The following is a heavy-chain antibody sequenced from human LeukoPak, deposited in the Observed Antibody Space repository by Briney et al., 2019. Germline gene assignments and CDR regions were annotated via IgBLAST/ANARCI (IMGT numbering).Heavy chain of an antibody. CDR1: GGSISSGPYY. CDR3: AREGGGFDY. J-gene: IGHJ4*02. V-gene: IGHV4-61*02. Sequence: SQTLSLTCTVSGGSISSGPYYWNWIRQPAGKGLEWIGRIYTSGYTNYNPSLKSRVTISVDTSKNQFSLKLNSVTAADTAVYYCAREGGGFDYWGQGTLVTVSS. CDR2: IYTSGYT. D-gene: IGHD3-16*01.